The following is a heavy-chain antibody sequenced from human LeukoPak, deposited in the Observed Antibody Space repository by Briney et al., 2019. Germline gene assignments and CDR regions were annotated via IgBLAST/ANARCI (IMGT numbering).Heavy chain of an antibody. Sequence: SETLSLTCTVSGGSISSDDYYWTWIRQSPGKGLEWIGYIYHSGNTNYNPSLKSRATISIGTSKNQFSLKLRFVTAADTAVYYCARESLGATTGFDYWGRGTQVTVSS. J-gene: IGHJ4*02. CDR2: IYHSGNT. D-gene: IGHD1-26*01. CDR3: ARESLGATTGFDY. V-gene: IGHV4-30-4*08. CDR1: GGSISSDDYY.